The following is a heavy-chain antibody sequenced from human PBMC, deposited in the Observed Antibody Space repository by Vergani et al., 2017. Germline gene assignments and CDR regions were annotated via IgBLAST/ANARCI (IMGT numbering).Heavy chain of an antibody. J-gene: IGHJ3*02. CDR3: ARGLSGLFHNAFDI. Sequence: QVQLQQWGAGLLKPSETLSLTCAVYGGSFSGYYWSWIRQPPGKGLEWIGEINHSGSTNYNPSLKSRVTISVDTSKNQFSLKLSSVTAADTAVYYCARGLSGLFHNAFDIWGQGTMVTVSS. D-gene: IGHD6-19*01. V-gene: IGHV4-34*01. CDR2: INHSGST. CDR1: GGSFSGYY.